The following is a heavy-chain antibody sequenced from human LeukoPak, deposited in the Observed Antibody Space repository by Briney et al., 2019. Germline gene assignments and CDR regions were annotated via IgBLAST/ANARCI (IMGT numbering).Heavy chain of an antibody. CDR2: IYNNANT. D-gene: IGHD5-12*01. CDR3: ARHKAEVDDTEYFQY. CDR1: GGSIGSYL. J-gene: IGHJ1*01. Sequence: PSETLSLTCAVSGGSIGSYLWSWIRQPPGEGLEWLGYIYNNANTNYNPSFKNRVTISVDRSKNQVSLELTSVTAADAAVYYCARHKAEVDDTEYFQYWGQGTLVAASS. V-gene: IGHV4-59*08.